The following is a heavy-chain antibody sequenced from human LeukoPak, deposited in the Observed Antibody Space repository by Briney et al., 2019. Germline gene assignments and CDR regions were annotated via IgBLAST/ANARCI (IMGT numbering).Heavy chain of an antibody. D-gene: IGHD1-26*01. CDR3: ASSGSYRFDY. Sequence: GGPLRLSCAASGFTFSSYSMNWVRQAPGKGLEWVSHITASGTAMFYADSVKGRFTISRDNAKNSLYLQMNSLRDEDTAVYYCASSGSYRFDYWGQGTLVTVSS. V-gene: IGHV3-48*02. J-gene: IGHJ4*02. CDR1: GFTFSSYS. CDR2: ITASGTAM.